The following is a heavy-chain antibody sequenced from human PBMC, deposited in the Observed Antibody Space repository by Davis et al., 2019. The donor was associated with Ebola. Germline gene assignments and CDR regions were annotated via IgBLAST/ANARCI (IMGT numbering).Heavy chain of an antibody. Sequence: SETLSLTCAVYGGSFSGYYWSWIRQPPGKGLEWIGEINHSGSTYYNPSLKSRVTISVDTSKNQFSLKLSSVIAADTAVYYCASHFGVVIPFDYWGQGTLVTVSS. J-gene: IGHJ4*02. V-gene: IGHV4-34*01. CDR2: INHSGST. CDR1: GGSFSGYY. D-gene: IGHD3-3*01. CDR3: ASHFGVVIPFDY.